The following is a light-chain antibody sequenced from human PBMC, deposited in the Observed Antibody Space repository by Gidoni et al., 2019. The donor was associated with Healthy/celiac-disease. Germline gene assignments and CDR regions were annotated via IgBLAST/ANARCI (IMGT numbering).Light chain of an antibody. V-gene: IGLV1-40*01. CDR1: SSNIGAGYA. Sequence: QSVLTQPPSVSGAPVQRVTISCTGSSSNIGAGYAVHWYQQLPGTAPKLLIYGNSNRPSGVPDRFSGSKSGTSASLAITGLQAEDEADYYCQSYDSSLSAVVFGGGTKLTVL. CDR2: GNS. CDR3: QSYDSSLSAVV. J-gene: IGLJ2*01.